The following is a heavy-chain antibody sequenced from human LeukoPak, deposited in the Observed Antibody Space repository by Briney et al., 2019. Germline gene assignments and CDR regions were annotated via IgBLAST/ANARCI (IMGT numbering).Heavy chain of an antibody. Sequence: SVKVSCKASGYTFTSYGISWVRQAPGQGLEWMGRIIPILGIANYAQKFQGRVTITADKSTSTAYMELSSLRSEDTAVYYCARDKLRTPFRGYSNDAFDIWGQGTMVTVSS. V-gene: IGHV1-69*04. J-gene: IGHJ3*02. CDR2: IIPILGIA. CDR1: GYTFTSYG. D-gene: IGHD3-22*01. CDR3: ARDKLRTPFRGYSNDAFDI.